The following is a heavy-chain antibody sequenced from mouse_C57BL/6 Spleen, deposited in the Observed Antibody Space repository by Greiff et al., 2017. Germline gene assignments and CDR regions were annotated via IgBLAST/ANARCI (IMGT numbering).Heavy chain of an antibody. CDR1: GYTFTDYE. D-gene: IGHD2-12*01. V-gene: IGHV1-15*01. J-gene: IGHJ2*01. CDR3: TRVTRGGVYYFDY. Sequence: QVQLQQSGAELVRPGASVTLSCKASGYTFTDYEMHWVKQTPVHGLEWIGAIDPETGGTAYNQKFKGKAILTADKSSSTAYMELRSLTSEDSAVYYCTRVTRGGVYYFDYWGQGTTLTVSS. CDR2: IDPETGGT.